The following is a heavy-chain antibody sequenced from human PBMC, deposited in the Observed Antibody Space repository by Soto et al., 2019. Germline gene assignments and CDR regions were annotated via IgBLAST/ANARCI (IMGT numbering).Heavy chain of an antibody. CDR2: ISSSSSYI. Sequence: PGGSLRLSXAASGFTFSSYSMNWVRQAPGKGLEWVSSISSSSSYIYYADSVKGRFTISRDNAKNSLYLQMNSLRAEDTAVYYCARVGCSGGSCYSDYYYGMDVWGQGTTVTVSS. D-gene: IGHD2-15*01. CDR3: ARVGCSGGSCYSDYYYGMDV. CDR1: GFTFSSYS. V-gene: IGHV3-21*01. J-gene: IGHJ6*02.